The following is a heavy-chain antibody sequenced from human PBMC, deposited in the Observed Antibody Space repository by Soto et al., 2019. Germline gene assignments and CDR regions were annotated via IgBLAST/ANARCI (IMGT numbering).Heavy chain of an antibody. CDR1: GYTFTSYY. CDR2: INPSGGST. Sequence: ASVKVSCKASGYTFTSYYMHWVRQAPGQGLEWMGIINPSGGSTSYAQKFQGRVTMTRDTSTSTVYMELSSLRSEDTAVYYCARGLPGYSGYEIAVAGLWNYYLDYWGQGTLVTVSS. J-gene: IGHJ4*02. CDR3: ARGLPGYSGYEIAVAGLWNYYLDY. D-gene: IGHD5-12*01. V-gene: IGHV1-46*03.